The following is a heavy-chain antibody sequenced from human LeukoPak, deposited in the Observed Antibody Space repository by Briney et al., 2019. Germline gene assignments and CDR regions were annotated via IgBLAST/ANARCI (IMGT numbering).Heavy chain of an antibody. CDR1: GFTFSSYA. Sequence: GGSLRLSCAASGFTFSSYAMHWVRQAPGKGLEWVAVISYDGSNKYYADSVKGRFTISRDNSKNTLYLQMNSLRAEDTAVYYCARDIVVVPAAMPASYYYYGMDVWGQGTTVTVSS. CDR3: ARDIVVVPAAMPASYYYYGMDV. D-gene: IGHD2-2*01. CDR2: ISYDGSNK. J-gene: IGHJ6*02. V-gene: IGHV3-30-3*01.